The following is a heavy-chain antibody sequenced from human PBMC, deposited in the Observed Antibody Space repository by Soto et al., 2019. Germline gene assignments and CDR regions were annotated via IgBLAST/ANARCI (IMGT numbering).Heavy chain of an antibody. CDR2: IDPSDSYT. V-gene: IGHV5-10-1*01. CDR3: ARSPSIAARLNWFDP. CDR1: GYSFTSYW. Sequence: GESLKISCKGSGYSFTSYWISWVRQMPGKGLEWMGRIDPSDSYTNYSPSFQGHVTISVDKSISTAYLQWSSLKASDTAMYYCARSPSIAARLNWFDPWGQGTLVTVSS. D-gene: IGHD6-6*01. J-gene: IGHJ5*02.